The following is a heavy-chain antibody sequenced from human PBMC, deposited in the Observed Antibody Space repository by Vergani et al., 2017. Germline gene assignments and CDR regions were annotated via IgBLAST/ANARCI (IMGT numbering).Heavy chain of an antibody. D-gene: IGHD5-12*01. CDR3: ARSSSGYSGYDLPXFDP. CDR2: INPNSGGT. CDR1: GYTFTGYY. J-gene: IGHJ5*02. Sequence: QVQLVQSGAEVKKPGASVKVSCKASGYTFTGYYMHWVRQAPGQGLEWMGWINPNSGGTNYAQKFQGWVTMTRDTSISTAYMELSRLRSDDTAVYYCARSSSGYSGYDLPXFDPWGQGTLVTVSS. V-gene: IGHV1-2*04.